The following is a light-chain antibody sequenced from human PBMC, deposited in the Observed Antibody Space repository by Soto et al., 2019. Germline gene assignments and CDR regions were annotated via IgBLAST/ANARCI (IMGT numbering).Light chain of an antibody. CDR1: SSDVGGYNY. Sequence: QSALTQPLSVSGSPGQSITISCTGTSSDVGGYNYVSWYQQHPSKAPKLMIYDVSKRPSVVTDRFSGSKSGTTASLTISGLPAEEDAYYYCCSYARSSVVFGGGTKVTVL. CDR3: CSYARSSVV. V-gene: IGLV2-11*01. J-gene: IGLJ2*01. CDR2: DVS.